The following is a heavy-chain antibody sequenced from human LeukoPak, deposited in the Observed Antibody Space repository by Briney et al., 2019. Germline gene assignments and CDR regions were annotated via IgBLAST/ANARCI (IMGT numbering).Heavy chain of an antibody. D-gene: IGHD3-10*01. CDR3: ARVVPGYYYGSYYYYGMDV. CDR2: INHSGST. V-gene: IGHV4-34*01. Sequence: SETLSLTCAVYGGSFSGYYWSWIRQPPGKGLEWIGEINHSGSTNYNPSLKSRVTISVDTSKNQFSLKLSSVTAADTAVYYCARVVPGYYYGSYYYYGMDVWGQGTTVTVSS. J-gene: IGHJ6*02. CDR1: GGSFSGYY.